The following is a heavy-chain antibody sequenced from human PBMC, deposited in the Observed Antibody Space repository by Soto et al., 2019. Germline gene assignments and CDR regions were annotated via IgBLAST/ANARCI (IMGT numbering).Heavy chain of an antibody. J-gene: IGHJ4*02. Sequence: ASVKVSCKASGYTFTSYYMHWVRQAPGRGLEWMGIINPSGGSTSYAQKFQGRVTMTRDTSTSTVYMELSSLRSEDTAVYYCATEADWLLYGVWGQGTLVTVSS. CDR1: GYTFTSYY. D-gene: IGHD3-9*01. CDR2: INPSGGST. CDR3: ATEADWLLYGV. V-gene: IGHV1-46*01.